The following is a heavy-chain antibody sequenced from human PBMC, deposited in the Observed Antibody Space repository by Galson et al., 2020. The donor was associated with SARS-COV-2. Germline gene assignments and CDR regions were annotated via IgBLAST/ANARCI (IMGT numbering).Heavy chain of an antibody. CDR3: ARMGCSSSWKYYYYYGLDV. V-gene: IGHV2-26*01. J-gene: IGHJ6*02. D-gene: IGHD6-13*01. CDR1: GFSLSNPKMG. CDR2: IFSDGEE. Sequence: SGPTLVKPTETLTLTCTVSGFSLSNPKMGVSWIRQPPGKALEWLAHIFSDGEESYSTSLKTRLTISKDTSKSQVVLLMTNMGPVDTATYYCARMGCSSSWKYYYYYGLDVWGQGTTVTVSS.